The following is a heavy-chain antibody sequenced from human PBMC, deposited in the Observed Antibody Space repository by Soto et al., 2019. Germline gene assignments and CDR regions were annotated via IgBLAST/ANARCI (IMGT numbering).Heavy chain of an antibody. CDR3: ARGRANDYGDY. V-gene: IGHV3-30-3*01. J-gene: IGHJ4*02. CDR2: ISYAGSNK. CDR1: GFTFSSYA. Sequence: QVQLVESGGGVVQPGRSLRLSCAASGFTFSSYAMHWVRQAPGKGREWVAVISYAGSNKYYADSVKGRFTISRDNSKNTLSLQMNSLRAEDTAVYYCARGRANDYGDYWVQGTLVTVS.